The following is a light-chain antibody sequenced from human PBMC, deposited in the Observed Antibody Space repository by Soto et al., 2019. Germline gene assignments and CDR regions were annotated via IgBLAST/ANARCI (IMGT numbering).Light chain of an antibody. J-gene: IGKJ5*01. V-gene: IGKV1D-13*01. CDR3: HQFNNPST. Sequence: AIQLTESPSSLSASVGDRVTLTCRASQDISTALALYQQKPGKPPKLLIYGASTLENGVPSRFIGSGSGTYFPLTISIMIPEYAASYYCHQFNNPSTFGQGTRLEIK. CDR2: GAS. CDR1: QDISTA.